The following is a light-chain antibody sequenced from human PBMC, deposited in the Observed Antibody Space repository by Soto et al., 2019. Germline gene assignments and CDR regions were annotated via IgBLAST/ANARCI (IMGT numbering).Light chain of an antibody. V-gene: IGKV1-39*01. CDR2: AAS. CDR3: QQSYSTPWT. CDR1: QSISNS. Sequence: DIQMTQSPSSLSASVGDRVTITCRASQSISNSLNWYQQKPGKAPKLLIYAASSLQSGVPSRFSGSGSETDFTLTISSLQPEDFATYFCQQSYSTPWTFGQGTKVEIK. J-gene: IGKJ1*01.